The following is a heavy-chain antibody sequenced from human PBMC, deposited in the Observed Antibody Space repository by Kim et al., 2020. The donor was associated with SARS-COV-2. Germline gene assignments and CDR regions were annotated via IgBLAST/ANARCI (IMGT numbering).Heavy chain of an antibody. CDR2: ISAYNGNT. CDR1: GYTFTSYG. Sequence: ASVKVSCKASGYTFTSYGISWVRQAPGQGLEWMGWISAYNGNTNYAQKLQGRVTMTTDTSTSTAYMELRSLRSDDTAVYYCARSEAMANTYYYYYYGMDVWGQGTTVTVSS. CDR3: ARSEAMANTYYYYYYGMDV. V-gene: IGHV1-18*01. J-gene: IGHJ6*02. D-gene: IGHD5-18*01.